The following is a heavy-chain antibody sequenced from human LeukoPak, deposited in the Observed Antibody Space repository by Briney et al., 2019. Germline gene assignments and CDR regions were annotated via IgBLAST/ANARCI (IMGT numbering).Heavy chain of an antibody. CDR1: EFTVSSNS. Sequence: GGSLRLSCAASEFTVSSNSMSWVRQAPGKGLEWVSGVYSGGSTFYEDSVKGRFIISRDSSKNTLYLQMNTLRAEDTAVYYCAGGHSSGSYFNAYHLWGQGTMVTVSS. V-gene: IGHV3-53*01. CDR3: AGGHSSGSYFNAYHL. D-gene: IGHD3-22*01. CDR2: VYSGGST. J-gene: IGHJ3*01.